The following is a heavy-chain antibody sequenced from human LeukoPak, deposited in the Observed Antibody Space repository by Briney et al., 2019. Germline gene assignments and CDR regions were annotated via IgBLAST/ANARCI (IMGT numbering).Heavy chain of an antibody. CDR2: ISAYNGNT. D-gene: IGHD2-15*01. J-gene: IGHJ6*02. CDR1: GYTFTSYG. Sequence: ASVKVSCKASGYTFTSYGISWVRQAPGQGLEWMGWISAYNGNTNYAQKLQGRVTMTTDTSTSTAYMELRSLRSDDTAVYYCARDHHCSGGSCSLCYYYGMDVWGQGTTVTVSS. V-gene: IGHV1-18*01. CDR3: ARDHHCSGGSCSLCYYYGMDV.